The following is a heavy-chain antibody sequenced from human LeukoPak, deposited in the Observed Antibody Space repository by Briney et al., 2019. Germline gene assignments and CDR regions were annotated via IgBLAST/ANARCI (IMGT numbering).Heavy chain of an antibody. CDR1: GGSISSSSYY. CDR3: ARRRMPRDYYDSSGGFDY. CDR2: IYYSGST. V-gene: IGHV4-39*01. Sequence: PSETLSLTCTVSGGSISSSSYYWGWIRQPPGKGLEWIGSIYYSGSTYYNPSLKSRVTISVDTSKNQFSLKLSSVTAADTAVYYCARRRMPRDYYDSSGGFDYWGQGTLVTVSS. D-gene: IGHD3-22*01. J-gene: IGHJ4*02.